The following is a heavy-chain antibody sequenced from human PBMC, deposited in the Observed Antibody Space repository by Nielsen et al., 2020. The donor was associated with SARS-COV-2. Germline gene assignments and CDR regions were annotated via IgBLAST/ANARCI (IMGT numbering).Heavy chain of an antibody. CDR1: GFTFDNYA. J-gene: IGHJ5*02. CDR3: AKDHSFGYGDYDP. D-gene: IGHD4-17*01. CDR2: IRYDGSYT. Sequence: GESLKISCAASGFTFDNYAMTWVRQAPGKGPEWVAFIRYDGSYTSYKDSVRGRFTVARDNSRNTMYLQMNSLTIEDTAVYYCAKDHSFGYGDYDPWGQGTLVTVSS. V-gene: IGHV3-30*02.